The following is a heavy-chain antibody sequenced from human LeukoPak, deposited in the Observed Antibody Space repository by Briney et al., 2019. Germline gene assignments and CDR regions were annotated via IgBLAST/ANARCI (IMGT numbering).Heavy chain of an antibody. CDR2: IYYSGST. Sequence: ASETLSLTCTVSGGSISSGGYYWSWIRQHPGKGLEWIGYIYYSGSTYYNPSLKSRVTISVDTSKNQFSLKLSSVTAADTAVYYCASGPASSGGRYFDYWGQGTLVTVSS. V-gene: IGHV4-31*03. J-gene: IGHJ4*02. CDR1: GGSISSGGYY. CDR3: ASGPASSGGRYFDY. D-gene: IGHD6-6*01.